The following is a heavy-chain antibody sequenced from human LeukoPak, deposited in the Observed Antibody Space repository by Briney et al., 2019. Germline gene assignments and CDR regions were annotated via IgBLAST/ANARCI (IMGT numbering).Heavy chain of an antibody. CDR1: ADSISTYH. CDR3: ARDKQHSYGRYFDH. Sequence: SETLSLTCSVSADSISTYHWNWIRKPPGKGLEWIAYMQSTGNSKYNPSLRNRVTMLVDKSNNQVALILRSVTAADTAVYYCARDKQHSYGRYFDHWGQGALVTVSS. D-gene: IGHD5-18*01. CDR2: MQSTGNS. J-gene: IGHJ4*02. V-gene: IGHV4-59*01.